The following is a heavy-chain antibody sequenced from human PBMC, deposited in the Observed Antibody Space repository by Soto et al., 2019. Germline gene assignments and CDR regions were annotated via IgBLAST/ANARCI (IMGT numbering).Heavy chain of an antibody. CDR1: GFTFTTYG. Sequence: QVQLVDSGGGVVQPGRSLRLSCAASGFTFTTYGMHWVRRAPGKGLEWVAVISYDGSHAYYADSVKGRFTISRDNSKNTLYLQINSLRAEDTAVYYCAKERTYSVASGFDYWGRGTLVNVSS. J-gene: IGHJ4*02. D-gene: IGHD1-26*01. CDR3: AKERTYSVASGFDY. CDR2: ISYDGSHA. V-gene: IGHV3-30*18.